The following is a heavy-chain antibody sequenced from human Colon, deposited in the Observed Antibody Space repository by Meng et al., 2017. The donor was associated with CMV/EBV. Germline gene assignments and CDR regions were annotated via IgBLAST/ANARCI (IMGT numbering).Heavy chain of an antibody. CDR3: ARVSSAGLALDV. CDR2: ISHSSSFI. V-gene: IGHV3-21*04. CDR1: GFTFDTYS. J-gene: IGHJ3*01. Sequence: GGSLRLSCVGSGFTFDTYSMNWVRQAPGEGLEWVSSISHSSSFIYYADSLKGRFTVSRDNAKNSLTLQMGSLRGEDTAIYYCARVSSAGLALDVWGRGTMVTVSS. D-gene: IGHD6-19*01.